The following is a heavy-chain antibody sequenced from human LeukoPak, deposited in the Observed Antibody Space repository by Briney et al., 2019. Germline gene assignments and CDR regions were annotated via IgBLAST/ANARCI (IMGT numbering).Heavy chain of an antibody. D-gene: IGHD3-10*01. CDR2: INSGDGGT. CDR1: GYTFTGYY. J-gene: IGHJ4*02. CDR3: AREWGPGSSWYFDF. V-gene: IGHV1-46*01. Sequence: ASVKVSCKASGYTFTGYYMHWVRQAPGQGLEWMGAINSGDGGTTLPQKFQGRVTLTRDTSTSTLYMELSSLRPEDTAIYYCAREWGPGSSWYFDFWGQGTLVTVSS.